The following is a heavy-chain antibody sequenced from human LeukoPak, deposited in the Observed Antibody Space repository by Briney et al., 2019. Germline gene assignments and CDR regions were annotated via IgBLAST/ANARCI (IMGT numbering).Heavy chain of an antibody. Sequence: KPSETLSLSYAVSGGSISVSNCWSWVRQPPGKGLEWIGEVYHSGNTNYNPSLKSRVIISLDKSKNQFSLKLNSVTAADTAVYFCAKLQRVTMNSFDIWGQGALVTVSS. D-gene: IGHD3-22*01. V-gene: IGHV4-4*02. CDR1: GGSISVSNC. CDR2: VYHSGNT. J-gene: IGHJ3*02. CDR3: AKLQRVTMNSFDI.